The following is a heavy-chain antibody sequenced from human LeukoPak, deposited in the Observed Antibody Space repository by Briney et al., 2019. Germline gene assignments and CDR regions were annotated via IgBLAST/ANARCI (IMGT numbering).Heavy chain of an antibody. D-gene: IGHD3-16*01. J-gene: IGHJ4*02. CDR3: ATEGGAPIMRLGGDFDY. V-gene: IGHV3-21*01. CDR2: ISGDSRHI. CDR1: GFTFSSLS. Sequence: GGSLRLSCAASGFTFSSLSMNWVRQAPGKGLEWVSCISGDSRHIYQADSVKGRFTISRDNAKNSLYLQMNSLRVEDTAVYYCATEGGAPIMRLGGDFDYWGQGTLATVSS.